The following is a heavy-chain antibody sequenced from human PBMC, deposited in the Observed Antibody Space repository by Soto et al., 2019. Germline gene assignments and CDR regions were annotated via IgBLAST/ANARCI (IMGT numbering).Heavy chain of an antibody. D-gene: IGHD6-6*01. CDR3: ARRRLAARQNHGFDY. V-gene: IGHV1-8*01. CDR2: MNPNSGNT. Sequence: QVQLVQSGAEVKKPGASVKVSCKASGYTFTRYDINWVRQATGEGLEWMGWMNPNSGNTGYAQKYQGRVTMTRNTTISTAYMELSSLRSENTAVYYCARRRLAARQNHGFDYWGQGTLVIVSS. CDR1: GYTFTRYD. J-gene: IGHJ4*02.